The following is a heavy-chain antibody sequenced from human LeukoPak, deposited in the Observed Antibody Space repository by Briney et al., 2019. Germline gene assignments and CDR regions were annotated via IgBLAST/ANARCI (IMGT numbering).Heavy chain of an antibody. V-gene: IGHV4-38-2*01. CDR3: AIVGATLGGYFDY. Sequence: PSETLSLTCAVSGYSISSGYYWGWIRQPPGKGLEWIGSIYHSGSTYYNPSLKSRVTRSVDTSKNQFSLKLSSVTAADTAVYYCAIVGATLGGYFDYWGQGTLVTVSS. J-gene: IGHJ4*02. CDR2: IYHSGST. D-gene: IGHD1-26*01. CDR1: GYSISSGYY.